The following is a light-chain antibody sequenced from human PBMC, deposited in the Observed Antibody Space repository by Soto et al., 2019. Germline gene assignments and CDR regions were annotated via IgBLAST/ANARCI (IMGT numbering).Light chain of an antibody. CDR3: AAWDLRFVV. V-gene: IGLV1-44*01. Sequence: QSVLTQPPSASGTPGQRVTISCSGSRSSIGTNTVTWYQQLPGTAPKLLIYSDNQRPSGVPDRFSGSKSGTSASLAISALQSDDEAAYYCAAWDLRFVVFGGGTQLTVL. CDR2: SDN. CDR1: RSSIGTNT. J-gene: IGLJ7*01.